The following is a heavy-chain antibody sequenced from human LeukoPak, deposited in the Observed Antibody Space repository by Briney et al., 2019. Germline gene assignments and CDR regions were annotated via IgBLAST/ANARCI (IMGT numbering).Heavy chain of an antibody. V-gene: IGHV3-30*04. Sequence: PGGSLRLSCAASGFTFSSYAIHWVRQAPGKGLEWVAVISYDGSNKYYADSVKGRFTISRDNSKKTLYLQMNSLRAKDTAVYYCARGWDTAMYFDYWGQGTLVTVSS. J-gene: IGHJ4*02. CDR1: GFTFSSYA. CDR2: ISYDGSNK. D-gene: IGHD5-18*01. CDR3: ARGWDTAMYFDY.